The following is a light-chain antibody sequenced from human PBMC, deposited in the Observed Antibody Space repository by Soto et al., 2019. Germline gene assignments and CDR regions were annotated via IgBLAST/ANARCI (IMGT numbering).Light chain of an antibody. V-gene: IGLV2-14*03. CDR3: NSYSNTTTLYV. CDR2: DVS. J-gene: IGLJ1*01. CDR1: RSDVGGYNY. Sequence: QSALTQPASVSGSPGQSITISCTGTRSDVGGYNYVSWYQHHPGKAPKLMIYDVSSRPSGVSNRFSGSKSGNTASLTISGLQAEDEADYYCNSYSNTTTLYVFGTGTKDNVL.